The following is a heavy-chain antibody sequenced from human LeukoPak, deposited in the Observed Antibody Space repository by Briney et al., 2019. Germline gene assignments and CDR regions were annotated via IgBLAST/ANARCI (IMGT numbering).Heavy chain of an antibody. J-gene: IGHJ4*02. D-gene: IGHD3-3*01. CDR3: AKRVGYDFWSGQPIDY. V-gene: IGHV3-23*01. Sequence: GGSLRLSCAASGFTFSSYAMSWVRQAPGKGLEWVSAISGSGGSTYYADSVKGRFTISRDNSKNTLYLQMNSLRAEDTAVYYCAKRVGYDFWSGQPIDYWGQGTLVTVSS. CDR2: ISGSGGST. CDR1: GFTFSSYA.